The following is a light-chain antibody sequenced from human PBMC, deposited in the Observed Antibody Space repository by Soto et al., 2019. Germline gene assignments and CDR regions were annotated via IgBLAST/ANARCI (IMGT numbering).Light chain of an antibody. CDR2: GAS. CDR1: QSVSSSY. V-gene: IGKV3-20*01. J-gene: IGKJ1*01. CDR3: QQYGSSPWT. Sequence: EIVLTQSPGTLSLSPGERATLSCRASQSVSSSYLAWYQQKPGQAPRLLIYGASSSATGIPDRFSGSGSGIYFTLTISRLEPEDFSVYYCQQYGSSPWTFGQGTKMEMK.